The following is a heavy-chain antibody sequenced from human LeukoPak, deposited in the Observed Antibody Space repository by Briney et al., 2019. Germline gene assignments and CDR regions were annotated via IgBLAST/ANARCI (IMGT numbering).Heavy chain of an antibody. CDR3: ARRSHCTGDSCYPV. J-gene: IGHJ6*02. Sequence: KPSETLYLACTVSSVSMTSSNHYWVWIRQPPGKGLEWIGSIYYGGSTYYNPSLKSRVTISQDTSKNQFSLKVNTVTAADTAVYHCARRSHCTGDSCYPVWGQGTTVTVSS. CDR1: SVSMTSSNHY. V-gene: IGHV4-39*01. D-gene: IGHD2-15*01. CDR2: IYYGGST.